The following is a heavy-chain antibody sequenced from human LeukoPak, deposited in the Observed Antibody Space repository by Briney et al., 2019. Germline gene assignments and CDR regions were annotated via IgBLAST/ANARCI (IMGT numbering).Heavy chain of an antibody. V-gene: IGHV4-34*01. CDR3: ARRGGDP. J-gene: IGHJ5*02. CDR2: INHRGST. Sequence: PSETLSLTFAVYGGSFSGYYWSWVRQPPGKGLEWIGEINHRGSTNYNPSLKSRVTISVDTAKNQFSLKLSSVTAADTAVYYCARRGGDPWGQGTLVTVSS. CDR1: GGSFSGYY.